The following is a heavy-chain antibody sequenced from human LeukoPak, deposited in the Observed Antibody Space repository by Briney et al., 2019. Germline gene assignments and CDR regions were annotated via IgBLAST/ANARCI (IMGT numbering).Heavy chain of an antibody. Sequence: PGGSLRLSCAASGFTFSSYSMNWVRQAPGKGLEWVSPISSSSSYIYYADSMKGRFTISRDNAKNSLYLQMNSLRAEDTAVYYCAKGGEAATMIVVVTYYFDYWGQGTLVTVSS. V-gene: IGHV3-21*04. CDR1: GFTFSSYS. J-gene: IGHJ4*02. D-gene: IGHD3-22*01. CDR3: AKGGEAATMIVVVTYYFDY. CDR2: ISSSSSYI.